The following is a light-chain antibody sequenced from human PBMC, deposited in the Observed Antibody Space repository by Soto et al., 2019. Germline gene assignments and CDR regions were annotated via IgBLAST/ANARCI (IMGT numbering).Light chain of an antibody. Sequence: IQMTQSPSSLSASVGDRVTITCRASQGISSYLAWYQQKPGKAPKVQIYAASTLQSGVPTRFSGSGSGTDFTLSISCLQSEDFATYYCQQYYSYPLTFGGGTKVDIK. CDR1: QGISSY. J-gene: IGKJ4*01. CDR3: QQYYSYPLT. V-gene: IGKV1-8*01. CDR2: AAS.